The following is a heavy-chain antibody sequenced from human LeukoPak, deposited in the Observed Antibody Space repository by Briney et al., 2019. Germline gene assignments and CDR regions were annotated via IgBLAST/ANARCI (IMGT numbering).Heavy chain of an antibody. J-gene: IGHJ4*02. CDR3: ARVSSLAVAGFFDY. V-gene: IGHV3-7*01. D-gene: IGHD6-19*01. Sequence: PGGSLRLSCAASGFTFSSYWMHWVRQAPGKGLEWVANIKQDGSEKYYVDSVKGRFTTSRDNAKNSLYLQMNSLRAEDTAVYYCARVSSLAVAGFFDYWGQGILVSVSS. CDR1: GFTFSSYW. CDR2: IKQDGSEK.